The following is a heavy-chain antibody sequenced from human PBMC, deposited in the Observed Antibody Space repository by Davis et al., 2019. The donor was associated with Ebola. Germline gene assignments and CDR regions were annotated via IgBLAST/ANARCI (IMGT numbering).Heavy chain of an antibody. V-gene: IGHV3-53*05. D-gene: IGHD6-19*01. Sequence: GESLKISCAASGFTFSTYWMHWVRQVPGKGLEWVSVIYDQSTAYADAVRGRFIISRDKSNNTLYLEMSSLRVDDTAVYYCATTQWLREFDNWGQGTLVTVSS. J-gene: IGHJ4*02. CDR1: GFTFSTYW. CDR3: ATTQWLREFDN. CDR2: IYDQST.